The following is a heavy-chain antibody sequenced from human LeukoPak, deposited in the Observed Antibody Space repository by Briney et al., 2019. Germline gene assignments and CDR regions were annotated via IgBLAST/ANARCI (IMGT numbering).Heavy chain of an antibody. J-gene: IGHJ4*02. D-gene: IGHD5-24*01. Sequence: SGPALVKPTQTLTLTCTFSGFSLSTSGMCVSWIRQPPGKALEWLALIDWDDDKYYSTSLKTRLTISKDTSKNQVVLTMTNMDPVDTATYYCARIRRGDGYNWEFDYWGQGTLVTVSS. CDR1: GFSLSTSGMC. CDR2: IDWDDDK. CDR3: ARIRRGDGYNWEFDY. V-gene: IGHV2-70*01.